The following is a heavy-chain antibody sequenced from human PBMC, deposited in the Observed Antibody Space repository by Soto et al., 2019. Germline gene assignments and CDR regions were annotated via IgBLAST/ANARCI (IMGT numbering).Heavy chain of an antibody. J-gene: IGHJ4*02. Sequence: DVQLVESGGDLVQRGGSLRLSCAASGFPFSSYWMHWVRHTPGKGLAWVARISGDGVTTYYADSVTGRFTVSRDNAKNTLSLQISGLRAEDTAVYYCAREYYGLLTGYYTDYWRQGTLVSVSS. D-gene: IGHD3-9*01. V-gene: IGHV3-74*01. CDR1: GFPFSSYW. CDR2: ISGDGVTT. CDR3: AREYYGLLTGYYTDY.